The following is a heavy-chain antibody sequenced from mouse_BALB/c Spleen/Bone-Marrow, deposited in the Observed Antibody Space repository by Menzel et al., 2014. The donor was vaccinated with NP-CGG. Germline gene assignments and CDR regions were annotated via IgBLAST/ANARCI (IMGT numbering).Heavy chain of an antibody. V-gene: IGHV1-37*01. J-gene: IGHJ2*01. Sequence: EVQLQQSGPELVKPGASVKISCKASGYSFTGYFMNWVKQSHGKSLEWIGRINPYNGDTFYNQKFKGKATLTVNKSSSAAHVEILSMTSEDSAVYYCGRGDDYDGDFDHWGQGTTLTVSS. CDR1: GYSFTGYF. CDR3: GRGDDYDGDFDH. D-gene: IGHD2-4*01. CDR2: INPYNGDT.